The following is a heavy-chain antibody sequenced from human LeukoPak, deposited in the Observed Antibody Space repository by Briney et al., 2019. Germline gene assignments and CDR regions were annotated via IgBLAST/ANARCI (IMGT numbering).Heavy chain of an antibody. D-gene: IGHD2-15*01. CDR3: ASPSGGSCYSSVCAFDI. V-gene: IGHV3-21*01. J-gene: IGHJ3*02. CDR2: ISHSSTYI. Sequence: PGGSLRLSCAASGFTFSSNSMVWFRQAPGKGLEWVSSISHSSTYIYYADSVKGRFTISRDNAKNSLYLQMDSLRAEDTAVYYCASPSGGSCYSSVCAFDIWGQGTMVTVSS. CDR1: GFTFSSNS.